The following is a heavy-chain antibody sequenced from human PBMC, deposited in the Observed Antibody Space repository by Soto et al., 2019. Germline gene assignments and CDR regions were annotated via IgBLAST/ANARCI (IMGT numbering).Heavy chain of an antibody. D-gene: IGHD1-26*01. J-gene: IGHJ6*02. Sequence: SVKVSCKASGGTFSSYTISWVRQAPGQGLEWMGRIIPILGIANYAQKFQGRVTITADKSTSTAYMELSSLRSEDTAVYYCARVPIVGATHYYYGMDVWGQGTTVTVSS. CDR3: ARVPIVGATHYYYGMDV. V-gene: IGHV1-69*02. CDR1: GGTFSSYT. CDR2: IIPILGIA.